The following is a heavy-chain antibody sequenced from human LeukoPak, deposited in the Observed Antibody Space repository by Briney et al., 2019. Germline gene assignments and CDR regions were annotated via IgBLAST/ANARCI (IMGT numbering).Heavy chain of an antibody. V-gene: IGHV1-18*01. CDR3: ARDLPQYYYDSSGYYQHDAFDI. CDR1: GYTFTCYG. J-gene: IGHJ3*02. CDR2: ISAYNGNT. D-gene: IGHD3-22*01. Sequence: ASVRVSCKASGYTFTCYGISWVRQAPGQGLEWMGWISAYNGNTNYAQKLQGRVTMTTDTSTSTAYMELRSLRSDDTAVYYCARDLPQYYYDSSGYYQHDAFDIWGQGTMVTVSS.